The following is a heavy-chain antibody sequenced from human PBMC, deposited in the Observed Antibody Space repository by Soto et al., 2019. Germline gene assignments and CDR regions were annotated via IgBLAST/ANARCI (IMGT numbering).Heavy chain of an antibody. D-gene: IGHD5-18*01. V-gene: IGHV3-53*05. CDR3: AGDRVENGYPVYFQH. CDR2: IYSGGST. CDR1: GFTFSTYA. Sequence: GGSLRLSCAASGFTFSTYAMNWVRQAPGKGLEWVSVIYSGGSTYYADSVKGRFTISRDNSKNTLYLQMNSLRAEDTAVYYCAGDRVENGYPVYFQHWGQGTLVTVSS. J-gene: IGHJ1*01.